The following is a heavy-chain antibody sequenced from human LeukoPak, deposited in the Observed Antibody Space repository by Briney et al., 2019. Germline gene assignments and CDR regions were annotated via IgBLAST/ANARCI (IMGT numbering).Heavy chain of an antibody. V-gene: IGHV1-2*06. CDR3: ARIVGPDSSGWVDLSDY. CDR2: INPNSGGT. J-gene: IGHJ4*02. CDR1: GYTFTGYY. D-gene: IGHD6-19*01. Sequence: GASVKVSCKASGYTFTGYYMHWVRQAPGQGLEWMGRINPNSGGTNYAQKFQGRVTMTRDTSISTAYMELSRLRSDDTAVYYCARIVGPDSSGWVDLSDYWGQGTLVTVSS.